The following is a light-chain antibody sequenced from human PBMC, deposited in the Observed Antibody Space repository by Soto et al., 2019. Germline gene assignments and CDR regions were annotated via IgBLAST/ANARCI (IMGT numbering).Light chain of an antibody. J-gene: IGKJ5*01. CDR2: GAS. Sequence: IVMTQSLATLSLSPRERATRSCRASQSVSSNLAWYQQKPGQAPRLLIYGASTRATGIPARFSGSGSGTEFTLTICSLQSEDFAVYYCQQSNNWPKTFGQG. V-gene: IGKV3-15*01. CDR1: QSVSSN. CDR3: QQSNNWPKT.